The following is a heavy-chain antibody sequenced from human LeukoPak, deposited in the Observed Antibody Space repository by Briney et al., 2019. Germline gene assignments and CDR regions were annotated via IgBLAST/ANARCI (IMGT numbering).Heavy chain of an antibody. J-gene: IGHJ3*02. Sequence: GESLKISCKGSGYSFTSYWIGWVRQMPGKGLEWMGIIYPGDSDTRYSPSFQGQVTISADKSISTAYLQWSSLKASDTAMYYCARQRNYYDSSGYYSVDAFDIWGQGTMVTVSS. CDR1: GYSFTSYW. V-gene: IGHV5-51*01. CDR3: ARQRNYYDSSGYYSVDAFDI. D-gene: IGHD3-22*01. CDR2: IYPGDSDT.